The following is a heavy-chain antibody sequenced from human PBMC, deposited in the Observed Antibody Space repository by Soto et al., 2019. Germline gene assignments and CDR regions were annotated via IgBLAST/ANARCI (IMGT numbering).Heavy chain of an antibody. Sequence: GGSLRLSCAASGFTFSSYWMHWVRQAPGKGLVWVSRINSDGSSTSYADSVKGRFTISRDNAKNTRYLQMNSLRAEDTAVYYCARGDIVVVPAASLAHFCSGGSCPGDLYYMDVWGKGTTVTVSS. CDR3: ARGDIVVVPAASLAHFCSGGSCPGDLYYMDV. CDR1: GFTFSSYW. J-gene: IGHJ6*03. V-gene: IGHV3-74*01. CDR2: INSDGSST. D-gene: IGHD2-2*01.